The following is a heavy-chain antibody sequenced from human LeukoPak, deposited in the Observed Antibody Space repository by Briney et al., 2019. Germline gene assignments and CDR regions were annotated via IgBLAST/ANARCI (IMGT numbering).Heavy chain of an antibody. J-gene: IGHJ5*02. V-gene: IGHV7-4-1*02. CDR1: GYTFTNYA. Sequence: GASVKVSCKASGYTFTNYAINWVRQAPGQGLEWMGWINTNTGNPTYAQGFTGRFVFSLDTFVSTAYLQISSLKADDTAVYYCARVGPGLLWFGESRNQGDWFDPWGQGTLVTVSS. CDR2: INTNTGNP. CDR3: ARVGPGLLWFGESRNQGDWFDP. D-gene: IGHD3-10*01.